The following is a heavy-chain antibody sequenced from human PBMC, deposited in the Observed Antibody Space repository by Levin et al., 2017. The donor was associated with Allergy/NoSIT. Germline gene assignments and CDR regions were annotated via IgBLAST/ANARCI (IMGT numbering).Heavy chain of an antibody. J-gene: IGHJ6*02. V-gene: IGHV3-48*03. CDR1: GFTFSSYE. CDR2: ISSSGSTI. D-gene: IGHD6-6*01. Sequence: GGSLRLSCAASGFTFSSYEMNWVRQAPGKGLEWVSYISSSGSTIYYADSVKGRFTISRDNAKNSLYLQMNSLRAEDTAVYYCARGGHWYSSSPMGEDGMDVWGQGTTVTVSS. CDR3: ARGGHWYSSSPMGEDGMDV.